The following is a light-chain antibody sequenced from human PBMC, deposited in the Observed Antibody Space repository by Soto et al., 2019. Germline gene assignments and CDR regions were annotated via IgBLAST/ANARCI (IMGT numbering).Light chain of an antibody. J-gene: IGKJ2*01. CDR1: QGLVYSDGNIY. Sequence: DVVMTQSPLSLPVTLGQPASISCKSTQGLVYSDGNIYLNWFHQRPGQSPRRLIHKISDRDSGVPDRFIGRGSGSDFTLEISRVEAEDVGIYYCMQGTHWPFTFGQGTKLEIK. V-gene: IGKV2-30*01. CDR3: MQGTHWPFT. CDR2: KIS.